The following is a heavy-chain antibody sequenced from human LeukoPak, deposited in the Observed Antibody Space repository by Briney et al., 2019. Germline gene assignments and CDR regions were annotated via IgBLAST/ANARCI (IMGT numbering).Heavy chain of an antibody. D-gene: IGHD1-26*01. CDR3: ARDRFGSTFWDY. J-gene: IGHJ4*02. V-gene: IGHV1-3*01. CDR2: IYAGNGHT. Sequence: GASVKVSCKGSGYTFGTYTMHWVRQAPGQRPEWMGWIYAGNGHTEYSHKFQGRLTITRDASASSAYMALSSLRSEDTAVYFCARDRFGSTFWDYSGQGTLVSVSS. CDR1: GYTFGTYT.